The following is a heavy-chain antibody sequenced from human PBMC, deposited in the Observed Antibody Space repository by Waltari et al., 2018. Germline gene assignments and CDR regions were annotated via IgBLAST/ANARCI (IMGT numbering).Heavy chain of an antibody. Sequence: QLQLQASGPGLVKPAETLSLPCPVSGGPISRRGYYWGWIRQSPGKGLEWIGRIYYSGSTYYNPTLKSRVTISGDTSKNQFSLKLSSVTAADTAVYYCARHWKRNGYRFDPWGQGTLVTVSS. CDR3: ARHWKRNGYRFDP. J-gene: IGHJ5*02. CDR1: GGPISRRGYY. V-gene: IGHV4-39*01. D-gene: IGHD5-12*01. CDR2: IYYSGST.